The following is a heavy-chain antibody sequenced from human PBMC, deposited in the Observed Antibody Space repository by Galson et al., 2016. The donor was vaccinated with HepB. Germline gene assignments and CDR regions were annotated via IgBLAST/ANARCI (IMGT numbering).Heavy chain of an antibody. CDR3: ARWETGEIDNDAFDI. D-gene: IGHD1-26*01. Sequence: SETLSLTCAVYGGSFSGYSWNWIRQPPGKGLEWIGEINHSGSTNYDPSLKSRVTISVDTSKNQFSLKLSSVTAADTAVYYCARWETGEIDNDAFDIWGQGTMVTVSS. V-gene: IGHV4-34*01. CDR2: INHSGST. CDR1: GGSFSGYS. J-gene: IGHJ3*02.